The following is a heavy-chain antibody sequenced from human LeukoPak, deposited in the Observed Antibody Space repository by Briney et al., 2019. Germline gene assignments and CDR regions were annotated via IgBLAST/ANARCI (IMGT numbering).Heavy chain of an antibody. CDR1: GYTFTSYG. J-gene: IGHJ3*02. Sequence: ASVKVSCKASGYTFTSYGISWVRQAPGQGLEWMGWISAYNGNTNYAQKLQGRVTMTTDTSTSTAYMELRSLRSDDTAVYYCASSTRCSGGSCRVTPLFDIWGQGTMVTVSS. D-gene: IGHD2-15*01. CDR3: ASSTRCSGGSCRVTPLFDI. V-gene: IGHV1-18*01. CDR2: ISAYNGNT.